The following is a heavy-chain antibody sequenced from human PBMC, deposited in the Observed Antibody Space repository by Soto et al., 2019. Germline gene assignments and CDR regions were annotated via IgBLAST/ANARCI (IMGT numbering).Heavy chain of an antibody. CDR3: AAPPRY. CDR1: GGSISSYY. Sequence: PSETLSLTCTVPGGSISSYYWSWIRQPPGKGLEWIGYIYDSGSTNYNPSLKSRVTISVDTSKNQFSLRLTSVTAADTAMYYCAAPPRYWGRGTLVTVSS. CDR2: IYDSGST. D-gene: IGHD6-6*01. J-gene: IGHJ4*02. V-gene: IGHV4-59*01.